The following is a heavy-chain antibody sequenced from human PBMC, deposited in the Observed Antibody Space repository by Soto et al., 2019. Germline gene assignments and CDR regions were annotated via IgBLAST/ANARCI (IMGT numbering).Heavy chain of an antibody. D-gene: IGHD1-1*01. V-gene: IGHV4-59*08. CDR2: IYFTGAT. CDR1: GGSVSYFY. CDR3: ARWNEGMDV. Sequence: VRLQESGPGLVRPSETLSLTCTVSGGSVSYFYWAWMRQPPGKVLEWIGYIYFTGATDYNPSLGSRVTISVDTSKNQFSLRLSSVIAADTALYYCARWNEGMDVWGQGTTVTVSS. J-gene: IGHJ6*02.